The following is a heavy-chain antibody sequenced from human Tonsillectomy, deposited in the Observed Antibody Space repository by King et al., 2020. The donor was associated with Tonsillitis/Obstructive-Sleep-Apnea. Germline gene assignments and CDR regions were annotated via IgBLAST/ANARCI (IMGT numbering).Heavy chain of an antibody. V-gene: IGHV3-30*18. CDR2: ISYDGSNK. CDR3: AKGRVGTLYFFDY. CDR1: GFTFSSNG. J-gene: IGHJ4*02. Sequence: VQLVQSGGGVVQPGRSLTLSCAASGFTFSSNGMYWVRQAPGKGLEWVAVISYDGSNKYYADSVKGRFTISRDNSMNTLYLQMNSLGAEDTAVYYCAKGRVGTLYFFDYWGQGTLVTVSS. D-gene: IGHD1-1*01.